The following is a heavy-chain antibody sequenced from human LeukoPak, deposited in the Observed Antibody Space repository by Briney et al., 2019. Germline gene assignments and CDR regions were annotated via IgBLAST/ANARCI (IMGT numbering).Heavy chain of an antibody. J-gene: IGHJ4*02. V-gene: IGHV4-39*01. CDR3: ARGSDWYNY. CDR1: GGSISSSSYN. D-gene: IGHD6-19*01. Sequence: SETLSLTCTVSGGSISSSSYNWAWIRQPPGKGLEWIGTIYYSGDTYYNPSLKGRVTISVDTSKIQFSLKVSSVTATDTAVYYCARGSDWYNYWGQGTLVTVSS. CDR2: IYYSGDT.